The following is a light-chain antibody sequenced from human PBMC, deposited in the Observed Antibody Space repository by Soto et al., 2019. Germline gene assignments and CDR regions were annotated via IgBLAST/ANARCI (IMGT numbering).Light chain of an antibody. Sequence: QSALTQPASVSGSPGQSITISCTGTSSDVGDYNYVSWYQQHPGKAPKLMIHEVSNRPSGVSNRFSGSKSGNTASLTISGLQPEDEADYYCSSYSSSSTLYVFGTGIKLTVL. CDR1: SSDVGDYNY. V-gene: IGLV2-14*01. CDR2: EVS. CDR3: SSYSSSSTLYV. J-gene: IGLJ1*01.